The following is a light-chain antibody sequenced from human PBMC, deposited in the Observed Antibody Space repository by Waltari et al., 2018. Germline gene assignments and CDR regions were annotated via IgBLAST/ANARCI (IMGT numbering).Light chain of an antibody. CDR1: QDILYNSNNKNY. V-gene: IGKV4-1*01. J-gene: IGKJ4*01. CDR2: WAS. Sequence: DIVMTQSPGSLVVSLGERATINCKSGQDILYNSNNKNYLAWYQHKPGQSPKLLFYWASTRAAGVPDRFSGSGSGTDFTLTISRVQVEDVAIYYCQQYYKTPAFGGGTKVE. CDR3: QQYYKTPA.